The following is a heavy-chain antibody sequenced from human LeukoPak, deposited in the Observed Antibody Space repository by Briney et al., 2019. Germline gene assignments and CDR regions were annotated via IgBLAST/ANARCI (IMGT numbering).Heavy chain of an antibody. CDR1: GGSFSGYY. CDR3: ARDPMTHFFDY. D-gene: IGHD2-21*02. CDR2: IYASGST. V-gene: IGHV4-4*07. Sequence: TSETLSLTCAVYGGSFSGYYWSWIRQPPGKGLEWIGRIYASGSTNYNPSLGSRVTMSLDTSKNYFSLKLNSVTAADTAVYFCARDPMTHFFDYWGQGTLVTVSP. J-gene: IGHJ4*02.